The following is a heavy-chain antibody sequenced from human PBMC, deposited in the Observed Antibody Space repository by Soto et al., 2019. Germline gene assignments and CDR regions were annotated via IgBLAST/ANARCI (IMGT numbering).Heavy chain of an antibody. V-gene: IGHV1-69*06. Sequence: QVQLVQSGAEVKKPGSSVKVSCKASGGTFSSYAISWVRQAPGQGLEWMGGIIPIFGTANYEQKFQGRVTITADKYTSTAYMELSSLRSEDRAVYYCAYGKDCSGGSCYLNWFDPWGQGTLVTVSS. J-gene: IGHJ5*02. CDR1: GGTFSSYA. CDR2: IIPIFGTA. CDR3: AYGKDCSGGSCYLNWFDP. D-gene: IGHD2-15*01.